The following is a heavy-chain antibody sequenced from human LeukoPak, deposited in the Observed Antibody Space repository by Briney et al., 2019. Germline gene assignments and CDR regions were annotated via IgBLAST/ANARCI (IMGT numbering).Heavy chain of an antibody. Sequence: SETLSLTCAVYGGSFSGYYWSWIRQPPGKGLEWIGEINHSGSTNYNPSLKSRVTISVDTSKNQFSLKLSSVTAADTAVYYCARGNVWSGQTEYIWFDPWGQGSLVTVSS. V-gene: IGHV4-34*01. D-gene: IGHD3-3*01. CDR3: ARGNVWSGQTEYIWFDP. CDR2: INHSGST. CDR1: GGSFSGYY. J-gene: IGHJ5*02.